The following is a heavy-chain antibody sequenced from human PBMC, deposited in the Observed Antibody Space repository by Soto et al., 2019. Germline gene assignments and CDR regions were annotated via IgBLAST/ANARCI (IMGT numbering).Heavy chain of an antibody. CDR1: GGSISSYY. Sequence: PSETLSLTCTVSGGSISSYYWSWIRQPPGKGLEWIGYIYYSGSTNYNPSLKSRVTISVDTSKNQFSLKLSSVTAADTAVYYCARIGAARTGFDYWGQGTLVTVSS. V-gene: IGHV4-59*01. CDR3: ARIGAARTGFDY. J-gene: IGHJ4*02. CDR2: IYYSGST. D-gene: IGHD6-6*01.